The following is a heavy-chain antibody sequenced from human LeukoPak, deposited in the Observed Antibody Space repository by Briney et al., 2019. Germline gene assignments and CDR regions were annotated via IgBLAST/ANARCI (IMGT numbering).Heavy chain of an antibody. Sequence: PGGSLRLSCAASGFTFSSYSMHWGRQAPGKGLEWISYISRGRSTIYYADSVKGRFTISRDNAKNSLYLQMNSLRDEDTAVYYCARDASGTSDYWGQGTLVTVSS. CDR2: ISRGRSTI. CDR1: GFTFSSYS. CDR3: ARDASGTSDY. D-gene: IGHD3-10*01. J-gene: IGHJ4*02. V-gene: IGHV3-48*02.